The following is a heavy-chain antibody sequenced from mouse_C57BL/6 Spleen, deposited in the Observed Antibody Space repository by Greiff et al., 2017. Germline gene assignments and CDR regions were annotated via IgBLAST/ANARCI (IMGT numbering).Heavy chain of an antibody. D-gene: IGHD1-1*01. V-gene: IGHV7-3*01. J-gene: IGHJ2*01. Sequence: EVMLVESGGGLVQPGGSLSLSCAASGFTFTDYYMSWVRQPPGKALEWLGFIRNKANGYTTEYSASVKGRFTISRDNSQSILYLQMNALRAEDSATYYCARYDLYGSSYYDYWGQGTTLTVSS. CDR2: IRNKANGYTT. CDR3: ARYDLYGSSYYDY. CDR1: GFTFTDYY.